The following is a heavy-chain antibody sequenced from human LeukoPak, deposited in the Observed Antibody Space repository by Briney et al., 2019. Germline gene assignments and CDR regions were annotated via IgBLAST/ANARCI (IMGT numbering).Heavy chain of an antibody. CDR3: ARDSLPMAVTGPFDH. Sequence: PGGSLRLSCAASGFNFSSYGMHWVRQAPGKGLEWVTSIWFDGSNMHYADSVKGRVIISRDNSKSALYLQMNSLRAEDTAIYDCARDSLPMAVTGPFDHWGQGALVTVSS. V-gene: IGHV3-33*01. CDR1: GFNFSSYG. D-gene: IGHD6-19*01. CDR2: IWFDGSNM. J-gene: IGHJ4*02.